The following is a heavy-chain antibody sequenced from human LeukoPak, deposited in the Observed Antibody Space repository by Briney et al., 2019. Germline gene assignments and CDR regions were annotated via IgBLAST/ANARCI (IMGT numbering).Heavy chain of an antibody. CDR3: AKDRIPTTSGYTYGLDY. CDR2: MSWNSGDI. CDR1: GFTFCDYA. D-gene: IGHD5-18*01. V-gene: IGHV3-9*01. Sequence: GGSLRLSCAASGFTFCDYAMHWVRQGPAKGLEWVSGMSWNSGDIAYADSVKGRFTISRDNAKNSLFLQMNSLRVEHTAFYYCAKDRIPTTSGYTYGLDYWGQGTLVTVSS. J-gene: IGHJ4*02.